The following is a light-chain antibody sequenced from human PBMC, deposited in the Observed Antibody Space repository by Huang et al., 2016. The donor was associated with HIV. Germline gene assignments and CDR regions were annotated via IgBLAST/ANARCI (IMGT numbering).Light chain of an antibody. CDR1: QSISTW. J-gene: IGKJ1*01. CDR3: QQYSAYSWT. Sequence: DIQMTQSPSTLSASVGDSVTITCRASQSISTWLAWYQQKPGKAPKLLIYKASNLEDGVPSRFSGSGSVTEFTLTISSLQPDDFATYYCQQYSAYSWTFGQGTKVDIK. V-gene: IGKV1-5*03. CDR2: KAS.